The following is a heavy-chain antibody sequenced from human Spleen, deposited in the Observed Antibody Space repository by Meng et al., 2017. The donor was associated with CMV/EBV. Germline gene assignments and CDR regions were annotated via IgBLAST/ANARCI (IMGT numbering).Heavy chain of an antibody. D-gene: IGHD4-17*01. CDR2: INDDGSST. J-gene: IGHJ4*02. V-gene: IGHV3-74*01. CDR3: ARDPKDYGDYLLDY. CDR1: RFPFSSSW. Sequence: GGSLRLSCAASRFPFSSSWIHWVRQAPGKGLIWVSRINDDGSSTTYADSVKGRFTPSRDNAKNTLSLQMNSLRAEDTAIYYCARDPKDYGDYLLDYWGQGTLVTVSS.